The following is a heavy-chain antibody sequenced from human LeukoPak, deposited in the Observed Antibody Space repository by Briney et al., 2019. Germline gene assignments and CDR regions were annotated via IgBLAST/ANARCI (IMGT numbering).Heavy chain of an antibody. J-gene: IGHJ4*02. Sequence: PSETLSLTCAVSGGSISSRNWWSWVRQPPGKGLEWIGEIDHSGRTNYNPSLKSRVTISVDKSKNQFSLKLTSVTAAYTAVYYCARGEYSNSRSFDYWGRGTLVTVSS. V-gene: IGHV4-4*02. D-gene: IGHD6-6*01. CDR2: IDHSGRT. CDR1: GGSISSRNW. CDR3: ARGEYSNSRSFDY.